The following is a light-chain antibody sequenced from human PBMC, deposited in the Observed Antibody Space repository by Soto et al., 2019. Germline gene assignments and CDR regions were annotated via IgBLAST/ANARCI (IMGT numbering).Light chain of an antibody. V-gene: IGLV2-14*03. CDR1: SSDVGGYNF. Sequence: QSALTQPASVSGSPGQSITISCTGTSSDVGGYNFVSWYQQHPGKVPKLMIFDVNRRPSGVSDRFSGSKSGNTASLTISGLQAEDEGDYYCCSYTSSSTYVFGSGTKVTVL. J-gene: IGLJ1*01. CDR3: CSYTSSSTYV. CDR2: DVN.